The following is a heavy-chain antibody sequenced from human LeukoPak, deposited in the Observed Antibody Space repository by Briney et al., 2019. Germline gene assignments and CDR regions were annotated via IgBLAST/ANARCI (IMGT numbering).Heavy chain of an antibody. Sequence: PGRSLRLSCAASGFTFSSYAMHWVRQALGKGLEWVALISYDGSTRDYVDSEKGRFTTSRDNSINTLYLQMNSLRPEDTAVYYCARAPYSSGWYYFDYWGQGTLVTVSS. D-gene: IGHD6-19*01. V-gene: IGHV3-30*04. CDR2: ISYDGSTR. CDR3: ARAPYSSGWYYFDY. J-gene: IGHJ4*02. CDR1: GFTFSSYA.